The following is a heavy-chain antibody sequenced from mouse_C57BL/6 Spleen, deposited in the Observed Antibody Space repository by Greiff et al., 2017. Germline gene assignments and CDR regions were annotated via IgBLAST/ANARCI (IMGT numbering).Heavy chain of an antibody. V-gene: IGHV1-50*01. D-gene: IGHD1-1*01. CDR2: IDPSDSYT. Sequence: VQLQQPGAELVKPGASVKLSCTASGYTFTSYWMQWVKQRPGQGLEWIGEIDPSDSYTNYNQKFKGKATLTVDTSSSTAYMQLSSLTSEDSAVYYCARRGYYYGSSYAWFAYWGQGTLVTVSA. CDR3: ARRGYYYGSSYAWFAY. CDR1: GYTFTSYW. J-gene: IGHJ3*01.